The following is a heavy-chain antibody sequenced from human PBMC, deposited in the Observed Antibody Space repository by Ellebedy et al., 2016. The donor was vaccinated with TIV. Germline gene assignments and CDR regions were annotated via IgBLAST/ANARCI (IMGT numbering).Heavy chain of an antibody. D-gene: IGHD2-15*01. CDR3: AREVAVGWFDP. Sequence: ASVKVSCXASGYTFTSYAIHWVRQAPGQRLEWMGWINAGNGNTKYSQRFQGRVTFTRDTSASTAYMELSSLRSEDTSVYYCAREVAVGWFDPWGQGTLVTVS. CDR1: GYTFTSYA. V-gene: IGHV1-3*01. CDR2: INAGNGNT. J-gene: IGHJ5*02.